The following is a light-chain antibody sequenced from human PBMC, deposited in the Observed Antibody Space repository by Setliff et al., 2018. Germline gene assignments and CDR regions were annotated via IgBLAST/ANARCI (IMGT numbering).Light chain of an antibody. CDR1: SSDVGGYDY. CDR2: DVT. V-gene: IGLV2-14*01. J-gene: IGLJ1*01. Sequence: LTQPAAVSRSPGQSITISCTGTSSDVGGYDYVSWYQQHPGKAPKLIIYDVTKRPSGVSSRFSGSKSGNTASLTISGLQAEDEADYFCNAYTTSTTYVFGTGTKVTVL. CDR3: NAYTTSTTYV.